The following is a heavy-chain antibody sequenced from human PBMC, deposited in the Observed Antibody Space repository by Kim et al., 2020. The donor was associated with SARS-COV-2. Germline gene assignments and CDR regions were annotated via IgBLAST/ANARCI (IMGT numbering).Heavy chain of an antibody. CDR3: ARAGIHLWSTHWYFDL. Sequence: SVKVSCKASGGTFSSYSISWVRLAPGQGLEWLVGFFPFFFTSNYAQKFQPRVTITADASTSQAYMELSSLRSEDTAVYYCARAGIHLWSTHWYFDLWGRGTLVTVSS. CDR1: GGTFSSYS. J-gene: IGHJ2*01. D-gene: IGHD5-18*01. CDR2: FFPFFFTS. V-gene: IGHV1-69*13.